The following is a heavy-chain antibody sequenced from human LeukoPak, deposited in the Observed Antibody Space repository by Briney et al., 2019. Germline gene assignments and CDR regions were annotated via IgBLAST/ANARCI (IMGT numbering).Heavy chain of an antibody. CDR3: ARDDYGDYYFDY. CDR2: IDSDGSNT. CDR1: GFTFSSYW. D-gene: IGHD4-17*01. Sequence: PGGSLRLSCAASGFTFSSYWMHWVRQAPGKGLVWVSRIDSDGSNTNYADSMKGRFTVSRDNAKNTLYLQMNSLRAEDTAVYYCARDDYGDYYFDYWGQGTLVTVSS. J-gene: IGHJ4*02. V-gene: IGHV3-74*01.